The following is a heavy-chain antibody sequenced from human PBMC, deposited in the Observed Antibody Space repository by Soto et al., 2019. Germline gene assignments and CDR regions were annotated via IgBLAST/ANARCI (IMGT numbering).Heavy chain of an antibody. D-gene: IGHD3-22*01. J-gene: IGHJ5*02. CDR3: ARAQYYYDSSGYYPNWFDP. Sequence: SETLSLTCAVYGGSFSGYYWSWIRQPPGKGLEWIGEINHSGSTNYNPSLKSRVTISVDTSKNQFSLKLSSVTAADTAVYYCARAQYYYDSSGYYPNWFDPWGQGTLVTVSS. CDR2: INHSGST. V-gene: IGHV4-34*01. CDR1: GGSFSGYY.